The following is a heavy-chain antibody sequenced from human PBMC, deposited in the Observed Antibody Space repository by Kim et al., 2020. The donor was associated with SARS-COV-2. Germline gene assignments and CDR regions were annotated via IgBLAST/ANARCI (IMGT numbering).Heavy chain of an antibody. Sequence: SVKVSCKASGFTFTSSAMQWVRQAHGQRLEWIGWIVVGSGNTNYAQKFQERVTITRDMSTSTAYMELSSLRSEDTAVYYCAAVGRTYSSSWLDYWGQGTLVTVSS. J-gene: IGHJ4*02. V-gene: IGHV1-58*02. CDR1: GFTFTSSA. CDR3: AAVGRTYSSSWLDY. CDR2: IVVGSGNT. D-gene: IGHD6-13*01.